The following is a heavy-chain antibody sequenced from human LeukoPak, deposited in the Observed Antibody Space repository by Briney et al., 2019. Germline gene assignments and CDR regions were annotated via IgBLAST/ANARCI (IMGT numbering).Heavy chain of an antibody. D-gene: IGHD5-18*01. CDR2: INHSGST. J-gene: IGHJ3*02. CDR3: ARGELWYSYGPVSAFDI. CDR1: GGSFSGYY. Sequence: SETLSLTCAVYGGSFSGYYWSWIRQPPGKGLEWIGEINHSGSTNYNPSLKSRVTISVDTSKNQFSLKLSSVTAADTAVYYCARGELWYSYGPVSAFDIWGQGTMVTVSS. V-gene: IGHV4-34*01.